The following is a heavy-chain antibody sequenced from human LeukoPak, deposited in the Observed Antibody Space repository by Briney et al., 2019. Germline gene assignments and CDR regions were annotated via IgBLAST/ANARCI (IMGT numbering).Heavy chain of an antibody. D-gene: IGHD3/OR15-3a*01. V-gene: IGHV1-69*13. CDR1: GGTFSSYA. J-gene: IGHJ4*02. CDR3: ARSRGDGLLGIDY. CDR2: IIPIFGTA. Sequence: SVKVSCKASGGTFSSYAISWVRQAPGQGLEWMGGIIPIFGTANYAQKFQGRVTITAGESTSTAYMELSSLRSEDTAVYYCARSRGDGLLGIDYWGQGTLVTVSS.